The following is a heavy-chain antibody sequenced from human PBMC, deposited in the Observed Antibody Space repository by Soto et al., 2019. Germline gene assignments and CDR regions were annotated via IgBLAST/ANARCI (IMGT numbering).Heavy chain of an antibody. V-gene: IGHV4-39*01. CDR2: IYYSGST. CDR1: GGSISSSSYY. CDR3: ATGEWSLYYYYYMDV. Sequence: SETLSLTCTVSGGSISSSSYYWGWIRQPPGKGLEWIGSIYYSGSTYYNPSLKSRVTISVDTSKNQFSLKLSSVTAADTAVYYCATGEWSLYYYYYMDVWGKGTTVTVSS. J-gene: IGHJ6*03. D-gene: IGHD3-3*01.